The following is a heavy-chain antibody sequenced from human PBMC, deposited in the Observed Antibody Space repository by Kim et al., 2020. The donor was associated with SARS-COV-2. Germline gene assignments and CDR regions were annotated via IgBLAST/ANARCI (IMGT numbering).Heavy chain of an antibody. J-gene: IGHJ3*02. CDR2: IKQDGNQK. V-gene: IGHV3-7*01. CDR3: ARDGDLYSSGRDAFDI. CDR1: GFTFSSYW. Sequence: GGSLRLSCAASGFTFSSYWMTGVRQAPGKGLEWVANIKQDGNQKYYVDSVKGRFTISRDNAKNSLYLQMNSLRAEDTAVYYWARDGDLYSSGRDAFDIWG. D-gene: IGHD6-19*01.